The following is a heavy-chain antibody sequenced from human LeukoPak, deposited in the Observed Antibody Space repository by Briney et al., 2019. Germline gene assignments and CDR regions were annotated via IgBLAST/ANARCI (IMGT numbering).Heavy chain of an antibody. CDR3: ARGYDSSGYYLSYYYYYGMDV. Sequence: ASVKVSCKAPGYTFTSYDINWVRQATGQGLEWMGWMNPNSGNTGYAQKFQGRVTMTRNTSISTAYMELSSLRSEDTAVYYCARGYDSSGYYLSYYYYYGMDVWGQGTTVTVSS. J-gene: IGHJ6*02. CDR2: MNPNSGNT. V-gene: IGHV1-8*01. CDR1: GYTFTSYD. D-gene: IGHD3-22*01.